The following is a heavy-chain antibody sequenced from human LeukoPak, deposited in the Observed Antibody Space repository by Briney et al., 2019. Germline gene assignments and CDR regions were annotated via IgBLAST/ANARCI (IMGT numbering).Heavy chain of an antibody. V-gene: IGHV3-9*01. CDR1: GFTFDDYA. D-gene: IGHD6-13*01. Sequence: GGSLRLSCAASGFTFDDYAMHWVRQAPGKGLEWVSGISWNSGSIGYADSVKGRFTISRDNAKNSLYLQMNSLRAEDTALYYCAKGIGSSWYFNWFDPWGQGTLVTVSS. CDR3: AKGIGSSWYFNWFDP. J-gene: IGHJ5*02. CDR2: ISWNSGSI.